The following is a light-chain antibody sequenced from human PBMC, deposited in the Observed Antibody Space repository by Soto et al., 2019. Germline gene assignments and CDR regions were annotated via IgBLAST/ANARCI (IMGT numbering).Light chain of an antibody. CDR1: QSVSSN. CDR2: GAS. V-gene: IGKV3-15*01. Sequence: EIVMTQSPATLSVSPGERATLSCRASQSVSSNLAWYKQKPGQAPRFIIYGASSRATGIPVRFSGSGSGTEFTLTISSLKSEDFEVYYCQQYNNWPLTFGQGTRLEIK. J-gene: IGKJ5*01. CDR3: QQYNNWPLT.